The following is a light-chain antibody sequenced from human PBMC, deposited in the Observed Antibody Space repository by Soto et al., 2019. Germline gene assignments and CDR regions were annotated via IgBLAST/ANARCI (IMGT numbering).Light chain of an antibody. Sequence: DLQMTQSPSSLSAAVGDRVAITCRASQRISTSLNWYQQRPGKSPELLIYGASDLQSGAPSRFSGLGSGTDFTLIISNLQPEDFATYYCQQSYSMPLTFGGGTKVEIK. J-gene: IGKJ4*01. CDR2: GAS. V-gene: IGKV1-39*01. CDR3: QQSYSMPLT. CDR1: QRISTS.